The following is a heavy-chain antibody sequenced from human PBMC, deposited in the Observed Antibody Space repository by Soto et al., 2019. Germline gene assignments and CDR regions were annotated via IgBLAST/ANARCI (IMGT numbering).Heavy chain of an antibody. CDR2: IDPSDSYT. CDR3: ARLAVAGTSYYYYGMDV. J-gene: IGHJ6*02. D-gene: IGHD6-19*01. Sequence: LKISCKGSGYSFTSYWISWVRQMPGKGLEWMGRIDPSDSYTNYSPSFQGHVAISADKSISTAYLQWSSLKASDTAMYYCARLAVAGTSYYYYGMDVWGQGTTVTVS. V-gene: IGHV5-10-1*01. CDR1: GYSFTSYW.